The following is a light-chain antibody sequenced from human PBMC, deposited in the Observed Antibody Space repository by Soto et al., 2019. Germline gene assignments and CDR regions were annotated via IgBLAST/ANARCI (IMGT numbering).Light chain of an antibody. CDR2: EVS. J-gene: IGLJ2*01. CDR1: SSDVGSYNR. V-gene: IGLV2-18*02. Sequence: QSALTQPPSVSGSPGQSVTISCTGTSSDVGSYNRVSWYQQPPGTAPKLMIYEVSNRPSGVPDRFSGSKSGNTASLTISGLQAEDEADYYCSSYTSSSTFFHVVFGGGTKLTVL. CDR3: SSYTSSSTFFHVV.